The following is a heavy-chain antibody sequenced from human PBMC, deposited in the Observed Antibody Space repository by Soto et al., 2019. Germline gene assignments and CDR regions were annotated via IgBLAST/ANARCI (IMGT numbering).Heavy chain of an antibody. V-gene: IGHV3-23*01. CDR1: GFTFSSYA. D-gene: IGHD1-26*01. Sequence: GGSLRLSCAASGFTFSSYAMSRVRQAPGKGLEWVSAISGSGGSTYYADSVKGRFTISRDNSKNTLYLQMNSLRAEDTAVYYCAKDPDRSGSYYFDYWGQGTLVTVSS. J-gene: IGHJ4*02. CDR2: ISGSGGST. CDR3: AKDPDRSGSYYFDY.